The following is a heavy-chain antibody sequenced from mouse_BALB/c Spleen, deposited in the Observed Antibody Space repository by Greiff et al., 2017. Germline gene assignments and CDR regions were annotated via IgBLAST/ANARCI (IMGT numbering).Heavy chain of an antibody. CDR2: ISDGGSYT. J-gene: IGHJ3*01. CDR3: ARDKRYYGNYQFAY. D-gene: IGHD2-1*01. Sequence: EVKLVESGGGLVKPGGSLKLSCAASGFTFSDYYMYWVRQTPEKRLEWVATISDGGSYTYYPDSVKGRFTISRDNAKNNLYLQMSSLKSEDTAMYYCARDKRYYGNYQFAYWGQGTLVTVSA. V-gene: IGHV5-4*02. CDR1: GFTFSDYY.